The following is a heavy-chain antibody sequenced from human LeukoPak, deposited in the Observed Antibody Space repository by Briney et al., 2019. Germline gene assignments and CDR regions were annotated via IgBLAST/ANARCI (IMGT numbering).Heavy chain of an antibody. CDR3: ARTGVPAAIVRWFDP. CDR2: ISSSSSYI. CDR1: GFTFSSYS. Sequence: PGGSLRLSCAASGFTFSSYSMNWVRQAPGKGLEWVSSISSSSSYIYYADSVKGRFTISRDNAKNSLYLQMNSLRAEDTAVYYCARTGVPAAIVRWFDPWGQGTLVTVSS. D-gene: IGHD2-2*02. V-gene: IGHV3-21*01. J-gene: IGHJ5*02.